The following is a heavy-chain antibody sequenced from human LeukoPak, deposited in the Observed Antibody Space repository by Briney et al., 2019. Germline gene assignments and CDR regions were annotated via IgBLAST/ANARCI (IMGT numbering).Heavy chain of an antibody. CDR3: ARALSGSSSWEFDP. CDR2: IYTSEFT. Sequence: PSETLSLTCTVSGGSISGYYWSWIRQPAGKGLELIGRIYTSEFTNYNPSLKSRVIMSVDTSKNQFSLKLNSVTAADTAVYYCARALSGSSSWEFDPWGQGILVTVSS. D-gene: IGHD6-13*01. V-gene: IGHV4-4*07. CDR1: GGSISGYY. J-gene: IGHJ5*02.